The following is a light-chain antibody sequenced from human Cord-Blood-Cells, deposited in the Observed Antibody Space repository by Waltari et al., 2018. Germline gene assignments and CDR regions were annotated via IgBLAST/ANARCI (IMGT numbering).Light chain of an antibody. Sequence: QSALTQPASVSGSPGQSITISCTGTSSDVRSYNLVSWYQQHPGKAPKLMIYEVSKRPSGVPNRFSGSKSGNTASLTISGLQAEDEADYYCCSYAGSSTYVFGTGTKVTVL. J-gene: IGLJ1*01. CDR2: EVS. CDR1: SSDVRSYNL. CDR3: CSYAGSSTYV. V-gene: IGLV2-23*02.